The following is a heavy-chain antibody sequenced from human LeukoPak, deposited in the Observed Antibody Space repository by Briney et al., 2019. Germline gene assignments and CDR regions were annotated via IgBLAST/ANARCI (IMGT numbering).Heavy chain of an antibody. V-gene: IGHV1-18*01. Sequence: ASVKVSCKTSGYTFSSYGISWVRQAPGQGLEWMGWMSAYNGNTNYAQKFQGRVTMTTDTSTSTAYMDLRSLRSDDTAVYYCARDSRSGWYGPGLLKYCDSWGQGTLVSVSS. CDR3: ARDSRSGWYGPGLLKYCDS. D-gene: IGHD6-19*01. CDR1: GYTFSSYG. CDR2: MSAYNGNT. J-gene: IGHJ4*02.